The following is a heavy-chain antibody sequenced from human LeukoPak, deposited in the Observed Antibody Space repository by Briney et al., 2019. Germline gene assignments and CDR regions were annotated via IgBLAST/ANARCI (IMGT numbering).Heavy chain of an antibody. CDR3: ARVAPDYYDPGDY. J-gene: IGHJ4*02. CDR2: ISTSSIYI. Sequence: NPGGSLRLSCAASGFTFSSYSMNWVRQAPGKGLELVSSISTSSIYIYYADSVKGRFTISRDNARNSLYLQMNSLRAEDPAVYYCARVAPDYYDPGDYWGQGTLVTVSS. CDR1: GFTFSSYS. D-gene: IGHD3-22*01. V-gene: IGHV3-21*01.